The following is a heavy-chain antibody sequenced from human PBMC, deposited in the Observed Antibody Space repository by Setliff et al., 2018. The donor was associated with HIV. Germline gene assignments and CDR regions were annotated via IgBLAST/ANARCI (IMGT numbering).Heavy chain of an antibody. CDR1: GGSITSDDYY. CDR3: ARRTGDYVYWYFDL. D-gene: IGHD4-17*01. Sequence: ETLSLTCTVSGGSITSDDYYWNWIRQPPGKGLEWLAHIFSNDEKSYSTSLKSRLTISKDTSKSQVVLTMTNMDPVDTATYYCARRTGDYVYWYFDLWGRGTLVTVSS. J-gene: IGHJ2*01. V-gene: IGHV2-26*01. CDR2: IFSNDEK.